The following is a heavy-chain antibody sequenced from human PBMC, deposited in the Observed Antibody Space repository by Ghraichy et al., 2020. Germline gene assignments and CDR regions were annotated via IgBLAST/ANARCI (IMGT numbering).Heavy chain of an antibody. J-gene: IGHJ3*01. CDR3: ARGQWLPFDVFDE. Sequence: GGSLRLSCAASGFTFSNYWMSWVRQAPGKGLEWVANIKKDGSEKYYVDSVKGRFTISRDNAKNSLYLQMNSLRADDTAGYYCARGQWLPFDVFDEGGQGNMVTVSS. D-gene: IGHD6-19*01. CDR1: GFTFSNYW. V-gene: IGHV3-7*03. CDR2: IKKDGSEK.